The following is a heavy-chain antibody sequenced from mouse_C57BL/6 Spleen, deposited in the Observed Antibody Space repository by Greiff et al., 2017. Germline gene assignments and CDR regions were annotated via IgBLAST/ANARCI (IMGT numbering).Heavy chain of an antibody. Sequence: QVQLKESGAELVRPGASVKMSCKASGYTFNSYNMHWVKQTPRQGLEWIGAIYPGNGDTSYNQKFKGKATLTVDKSSSTAYMQLSSLTSEDSAVYFCARYYYGSSYGAFDYWGQGTTLTVSS. V-gene: IGHV1-12*01. D-gene: IGHD1-1*01. CDR2: IYPGNGDT. CDR1: GYTFNSYN. J-gene: IGHJ2*01. CDR3: ARYYYGSSYGAFDY.